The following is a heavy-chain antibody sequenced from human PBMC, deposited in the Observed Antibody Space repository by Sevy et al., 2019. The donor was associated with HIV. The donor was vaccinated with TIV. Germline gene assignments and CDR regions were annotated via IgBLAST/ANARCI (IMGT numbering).Heavy chain of an antibody. J-gene: IGHJ4*02. CDR1: VFTFSSYW. D-gene: IGHD1-1*01. CDR2: ISSDGSST. Sequence: GGSLRLSCAASVFTFSSYWMHWVRHAPGKVLVWVSRISSDGSSTSYVDSVRGRFTISRDNAKNTLYLKMNSLRAEDTAVYYCARAGSAACDFDYWGQGTLVTVSS. V-gene: IGHV3-74*01. CDR3: ARAGSAACDFDY.